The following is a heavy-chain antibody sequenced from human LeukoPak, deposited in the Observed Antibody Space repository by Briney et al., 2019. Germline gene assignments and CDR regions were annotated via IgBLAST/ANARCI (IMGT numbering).Heavy chain of an antibody. Sequence: GGSLRLSCAASGFTFNNYGMHWVRQAPGKGLEWVSVIYSGGSTYYADSVKGRFTISRDNAKNTLYLQMNSLRPEDTAVYYCARDLPPAPWNGMDVWGQGTTVTVSS. CDR1: GFTFNNYG. CDR3: ARDLPPAPWNGMDV. J-gene: IGHJ6*02. D-gene: IGHD2-2*01. CDR2: IYSGGST. V-gene: IGHV3-53*01.